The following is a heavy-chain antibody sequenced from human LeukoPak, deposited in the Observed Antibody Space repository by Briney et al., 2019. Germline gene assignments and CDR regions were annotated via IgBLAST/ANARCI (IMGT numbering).Heavy chain of an antibody. J-gene: IGHJ3*02. Sequence: PGGSLGLSCAASGFTLSSYAMSWVRRAPRKGLEWVSGITVSGTNTYDADSVKGRFTISRDNSKNAVYLQMNSLRAEDTAVYYCARSIMGLNSAYDIWGQGTMVTVSS. CDR3: ARSIMGLNSAYDI. D-gene: IGHD5-12*01. V-gene: IGHV3-23*01. CDR1: GFTLSSYA. CDR2: ITVSGTNT.